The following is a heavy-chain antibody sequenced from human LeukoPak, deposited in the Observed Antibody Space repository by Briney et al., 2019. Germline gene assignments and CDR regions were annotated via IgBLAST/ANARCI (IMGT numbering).Heavy chain of an antibody. CDR3: ARWASSVDC. CDR2: IYSGGST. J-gene: IGHJ4*02. Sequence: GGSLRLSCAASGFAVSSNYMSWVRQAPGKGLEWVSVIYSGGSTYYADSVKGRLTISRDISKNTLYLQMNSLRAEDTAVYYCARWASSVDCWGQGTLVTVSS. D-gene: IGHD3-10*01. CDR1: GFAVSSNY. V-gene: IGHV3-66*01.